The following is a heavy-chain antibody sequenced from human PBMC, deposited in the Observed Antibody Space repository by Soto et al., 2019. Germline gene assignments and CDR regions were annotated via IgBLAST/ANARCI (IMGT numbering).Heavy chain of an antibody. V-gene: IGHV2-26*01. CDR2: IFSNDEK. CDR1: GFSLSNARMG. J-gene: IGHJ6*02. Sequence: SGPTLVNPTETLTLTCTVSGFSLSNARMGVSWIRRPPGKALEWLAHIFSNDEKSYSTSLKSRLTISKDTSKSQVVLTMANMDPVDTATYYCARTPRYYGSGGYYGMDVWGQGTTVTVSS. CDR3: ARTPRYYGSGGYYGMDV. D-gene: IGHD3-10*01.